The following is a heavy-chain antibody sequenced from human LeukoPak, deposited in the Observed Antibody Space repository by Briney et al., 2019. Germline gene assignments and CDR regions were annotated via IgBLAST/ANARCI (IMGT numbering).Heavy chain of an antibody. V-gene: IGHV4-59*01. Sequence: NPSETLSLTCTMSGGSISTYYWSWIRQPPGQGLGWIGYIYYSVITKYNPSVKSRVTISVDTSKNQFSLKVSSVTAADTAVYYCARGTNMMASLRFDPWGQGTLVTVSS. CDR1: GGSISTYY. CDR2: IYYSVIT. J-gene: IGHJ5*02. D-gene: IGHD2-8*01. CDR3: ARGTNMMASLRFDP.